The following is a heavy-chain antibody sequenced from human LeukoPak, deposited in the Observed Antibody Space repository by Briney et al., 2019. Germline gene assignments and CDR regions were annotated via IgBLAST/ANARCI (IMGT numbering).Heavy chain of an antibody. J-gene: IGHJ4*02. CDR3: AKGGLYCSGGRCYSQFDY. D-gene: IGHD2-15*01. CDR2: ISYEGSNK. Sequence: GGSVRLSCAPSGFIFSSYGMRWVRQAPGEGLEWLADISYEGSNKYYRDYVKGRFTISRDNSKNTLYLQINSLGPEHTAVYYCAKGGLYCSGGRCYSQFDYWGQGTLVTVSS. V-gene: IGHV3-30*18. CDR1: GFIFSSYG.